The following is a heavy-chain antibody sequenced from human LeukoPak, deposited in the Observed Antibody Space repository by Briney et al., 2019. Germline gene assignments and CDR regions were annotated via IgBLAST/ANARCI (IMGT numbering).Heavy chain of an antibody. CDR1: DGSISGYY. CDR3: ARRGYCSSTSCYEYWFDP. D-gene: IGHD2-2*01. CDR2: INYVGGT. V-gene: IGHV4-59*08. Sequence: PSETLSLTCTVPDGSISGYYWSWIRQPPGKGLEWIGYINYVGGTNYNPSLGSRVTFSRDTSKNQFSLKLSSVTATDTAVYYCARRGYCSSTSCYEYWFDPWGQGTLVTVSS. J-gene: IGHJ5*02.